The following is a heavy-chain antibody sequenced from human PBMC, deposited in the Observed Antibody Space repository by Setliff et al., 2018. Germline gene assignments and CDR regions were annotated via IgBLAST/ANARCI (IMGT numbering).Heavy chain of an antibody. Sequence: SETLSLTCTVSGGSISGSSYYWGWIRQPPGKGLEWIGSIYYSGSTYYNPSLKSRVTISVDTSKNQFSLKLSSVTAADTAVYYCARPNYYDSSGYYSYYFDYWGQGTLVTVSS. V-gene: IGHV4-39*01. J-gene: IGHJ4*02. CDR3: ARPNYYDSSGYYSYYFDY. CDR2: IYYSGST. CDR1: GGSISGSSYY. D-gene: IGHD3-22*01.